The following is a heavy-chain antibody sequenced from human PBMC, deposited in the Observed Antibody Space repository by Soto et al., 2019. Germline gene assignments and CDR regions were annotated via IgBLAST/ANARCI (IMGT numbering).Heavy chain of an antibody. CDR1: GFSLRPSGVN. CDR3: AHRLDGYYYDSSGYAPLFGP. Sequence: FGLTLVNPTQTLTLTCTFSGFSLRPSGVNVGWIRQPPGKALEWLAVIYRHDNKRYSPSLKSRLTITKDTSKNQVVHTMTNKDPVDTATYYCAHRLDGYYYDSSGYAPLFGPWGQGTLVTVSS. D-gene: IGHD3-22*01. J-gene: IGHJ5*02. CDR2: IYRHDNK. V-gene: IGHV2-5*01.